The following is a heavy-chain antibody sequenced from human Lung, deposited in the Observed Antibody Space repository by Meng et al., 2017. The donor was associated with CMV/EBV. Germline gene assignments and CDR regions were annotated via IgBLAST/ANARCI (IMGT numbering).Heavy chain of an antibody. J-gene: IGHJ6*01. Sequence: GEXXTISCAASGFTFGDFGMGWVRQAPGKGLEWVSGINGKGGTIGYADSVKGRFTISRDNGKNFLYLQMNSLRAEDTALYFCVRGHTYVDYYFYGMDVWGQGTTVTVSS. CDR3: VRGHTYVDYYFYGMDV. D-gene: IGHD5-18*01. CDR2: INGKGGTI. CDR1: GFTFGDFG. V-gene: IGHV3-20*04.